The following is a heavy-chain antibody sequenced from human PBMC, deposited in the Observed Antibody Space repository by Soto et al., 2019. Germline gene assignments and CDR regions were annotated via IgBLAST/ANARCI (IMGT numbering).Heavy chain of an antibody. J-gene: IGHJ4*02. V-gene: IGHV4-59*01. D-gene: IGHD3-10*02. CDR1: GVSISSDY. CDR3: AKDNDRGVINYFNY. CDR2: TSHTGTT. Sequence: SETLSLTCTVSGVSISSDYLTWIRQSPGKGLEWIAYTSHTGTTDYNPSLKSRVTISLDTSKNQFSLELSSVTAADTAVYYCAKDNDRGVINYFNYWGQGILVTVTS.